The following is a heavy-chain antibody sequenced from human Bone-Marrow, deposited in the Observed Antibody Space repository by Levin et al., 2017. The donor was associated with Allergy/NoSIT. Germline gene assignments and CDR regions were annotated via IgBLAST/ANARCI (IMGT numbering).Heavy chain of an antibody. CDR1: GYSFINYW. CDR3: AKLLAGQYYYGMDV. CDR2: IYPADSDT. D-gene: IGHD2/OR15-2a*01. V-gene: IGHV5-51*01. Sequence: GESLKISCKASGYSFINYWIGWVRQMPGKGLEWIGLIYPADSDTRYSPSFQGQVTISADKSINAAYLQWTSLKASDTAMYYCAKLLAGQYYYGMDVWGQGTTVIVS. J-gene: IGHJ6*02.